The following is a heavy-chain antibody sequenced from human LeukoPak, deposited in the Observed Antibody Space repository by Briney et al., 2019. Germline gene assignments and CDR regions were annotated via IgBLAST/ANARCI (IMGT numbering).Heavy chain of an antibody. Sequence: ASVKASCKASGYTFTGYYMNWVRQAPGQGREWLGRINPNTGGTNYAQNFQGRVTMTRDTSISTAYMELSRLRSDDTAVYYCARVGDGLNDAFDIWGQGTMVTVSS. CDR1: GYTFTGYY. J-gene: IGHJ3*02. D-gene: IGHD5-24*01. V-gene: IGHV1-2*06. CDR2: INPNTGGT. CDR3: ARVGDGLNDAFDI.